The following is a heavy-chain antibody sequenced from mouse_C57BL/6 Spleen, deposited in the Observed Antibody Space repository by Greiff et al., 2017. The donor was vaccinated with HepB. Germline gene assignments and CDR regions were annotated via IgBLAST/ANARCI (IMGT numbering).Heavy chain of an antibody. V-gene: IGHV1-69*01. CDR1: GYTFTSYW. CDR2: IDPSDSYT. CDR3: ARWGSYRTGSWCAY. J-gene: IGHJ3*01. D-gene: IGHD2-12*01. Sequence: QVQLQQPGAELVMPGASVKLSCKASGYTFTSYWMHWVKQRPGQGLEWIGEIDPSDSYTNSNQKFKGKSTLTVDQSSSTAYMQLSSLTSEDSAVYYCARWGSYRTGSWCAYWGQGTLVTVSA.